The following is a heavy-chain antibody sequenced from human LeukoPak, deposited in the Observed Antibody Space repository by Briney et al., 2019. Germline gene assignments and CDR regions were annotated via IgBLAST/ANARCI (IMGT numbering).Heavy chain of an antibody. V-gene: IGHV4-39*07. CDR1: GGSLSSSSYY. Sequence: SETLSLTCTVSGGSLSSSSYYWGWIRQPPGKGLEWIGSIYYSGSTYYNTSLKSRVTISVDTSKYQFSLKLSSVTAADTAVYYCARVAWELLPYFDYWGQGTLVTVSS. CDR3: ARVAWELLPYFDY. D-gene: IGHD1-26*01. J-gene: IGHJ4*02. CDR2: IYYSGST.